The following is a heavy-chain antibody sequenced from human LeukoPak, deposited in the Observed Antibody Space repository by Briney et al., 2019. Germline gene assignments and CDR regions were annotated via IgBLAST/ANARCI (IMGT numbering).Heavy chain of an antibody. J-gene: IGHJ5*02. D-gene: IGHD3-10*01. Sequence: PGGSLRLSCAASRFTFSIYWMSWVRQGPGKGLEWVANIKQDGSEKYYVDSVKGRFTISRDNAKNSLYLQMNGLRAEDTAVYYCATTLIREGSFTWGQGTLVTVSS. CDR2: IKQDGSEK. CDR1: RFTFSIYW. V-gene: IGHV3-7*01. CDR3: ATTLIREGSFT.